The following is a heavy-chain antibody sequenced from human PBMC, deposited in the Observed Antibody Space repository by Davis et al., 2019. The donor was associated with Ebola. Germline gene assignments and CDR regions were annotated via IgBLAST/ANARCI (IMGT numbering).Heavy chain of an antibody. CDR2: IKQDGGEK. CDR3: ARDPTIFGVANWFDP. V-gene: IGHV3-7*01. J-gene: IGHJ5*02. D-gene: IGHD3-3*01. Sequence: GESLKISCAASGFIFSNYWMSWVRQAPGKGPEWVAIIKQDGGEKYYVDSVKGRFTISRDNAKNSLFLQMNSLRAEDTAVYYCARDPTIFGVANWFDPWGQGTLVTVSS. CDR1: GFIFSNYW.